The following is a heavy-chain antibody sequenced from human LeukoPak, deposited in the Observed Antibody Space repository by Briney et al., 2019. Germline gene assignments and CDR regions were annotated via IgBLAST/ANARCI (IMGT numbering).Heavy chain of an antibody. J-gene: IGHJ4*02. CDR3: ASYSYGYTPSSPFDY. Sequence: GGSLRLSCAASGFTFSSFAMHWVRQAPGKRLEWVAVISYDGSDKYYADSVKGRFTISRDNSKNTLFLQMNSLRPEDTVVYYCASYSYGYTPSSPFDYWGQGTLVTVSS. V-gene: IGHV3-30-3*01. CDR1: GFTFSSFA. D-gene: IGHD5-18*01. CDR2: ISYDGSDK.